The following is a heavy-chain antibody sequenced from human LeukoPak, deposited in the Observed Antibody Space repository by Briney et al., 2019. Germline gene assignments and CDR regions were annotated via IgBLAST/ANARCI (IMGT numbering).Heavy chain of an antibody. Sequence: PSETLSLTCSVSGYSISTGYYWDWIRPSPGRGLEWIGNIYYTGSTYYNPSLKSRVTISVDTSKNQFSLKLTSVTAADTAIYYCARARGGLWTFLSIIDYWGQGTLVTVSS. CDR3: ARARGGLWTFLSIIDY. CDR1: GYSISTGYY. D-gene: IGHD3-3*02. J-gene: IGHJ4*02. CDR2: IYYTGST. V-gene: IGHV4-38-2*02.